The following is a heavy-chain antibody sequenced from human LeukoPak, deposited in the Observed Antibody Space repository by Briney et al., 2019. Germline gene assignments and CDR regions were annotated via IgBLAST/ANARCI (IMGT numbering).Heavy chain of an antibody. CDR3: ARGRVLAVAAAYYFDY. CDR1: GGSISSSSYY. J-gene: IGHJ4*02. Sequence: SETLSLTCTVSGGSISSSSYYWSWIRQPPGKGLEWIGEINHSGSTNYNPSLKSRVTISVDTSKNQFSLKLSSVTAADTAVYYCARGRVLAVAAAYYFDYWGQGTLVTVSS. V-gene: IGHV4-39*07. CDR2: INHSGST. D-gene: IGHD6-19*01.